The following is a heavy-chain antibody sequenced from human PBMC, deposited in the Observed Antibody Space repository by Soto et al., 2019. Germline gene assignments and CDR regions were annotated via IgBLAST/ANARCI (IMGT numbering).Heavy chain of an antibody. D-gene: IGHD3-3*01. CDR3: ARVRDWFDP. CDR1: GGSFSGYY. CDR2: IDHSGYT. Sequence: SETLSLTCAVYGGSFSGYYWNWIRQPPGKGLEWIGEIDHSGYTNYDPSLKSRVTISVDTSKNQFSLRLTSVTAADTAVYYCARVRDWFDPWGQGTLVTVSS. V-gene: IGHV4-34*01. J-gene: IGHJ5*02.